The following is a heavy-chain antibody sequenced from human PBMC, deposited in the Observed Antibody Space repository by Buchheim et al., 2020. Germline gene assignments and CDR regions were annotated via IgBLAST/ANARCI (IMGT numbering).Heavy chain of an antibody. V-gene: IGHV4-4*02. CDR3: AGEAREQLPGFDY. CDR1: GDSISSLNW. CDR2: IHHSGRT. J-gene: IGHJ4*02. D-gene: IGHD1/OR15-1a*01. Sequence: QVQLQESGPGLVKPSGTLSLTCAVSGDSISSLNWWSWVRQSPGRWLEWIGTIHHSGRTNYNPSLKRRVTISIDKSKNQFYLKLISLTAADTAVYYCAGEAREQLPGFDYWGQGTL.